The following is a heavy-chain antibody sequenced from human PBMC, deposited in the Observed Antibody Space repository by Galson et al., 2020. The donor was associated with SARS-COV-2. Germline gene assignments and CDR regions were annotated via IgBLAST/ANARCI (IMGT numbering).Heavy chain of an antibody. CDR1: GYTFKSYG. Sequence: GESLKISYKASGYTFKSYGISWVRQAPGQGLEWMGWISAYNGNTNYAQKLQGRVTMTTDTSTSTAYMELRSLRSDDTAVYYCARDTHYDILTGYFPLDYWGQGTLVTVSS. V-gene: IGHV1-18*01. CDR3: ARDTHYDILTGYFPLDY. J-gene: IGHJ4*02. CDR2: ISAYNGNT. D-gene: IGHD3-9*01.